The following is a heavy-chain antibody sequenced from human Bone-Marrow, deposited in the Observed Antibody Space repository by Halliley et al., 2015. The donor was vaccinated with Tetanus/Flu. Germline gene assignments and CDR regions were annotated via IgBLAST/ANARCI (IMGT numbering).Heavy chain of an antibody. V-gene: IGHV4-59*01. CDR3: ARAGSSGWLDS. D-gene: IGHD6-19*01. CDR1: GGSITSDY. Sequence: TLSLTCTVSGGSITSDYWSWTRKPPGKGLEWIGYIYYSGSTDYNSSLKSRVTISFDRSKNQFSLKVRSVTAADTAVYYCARAGSSGWLDSWGQGTLVTVSS. J-gene: IGHJ4*02. CDR2: IYYSGST.